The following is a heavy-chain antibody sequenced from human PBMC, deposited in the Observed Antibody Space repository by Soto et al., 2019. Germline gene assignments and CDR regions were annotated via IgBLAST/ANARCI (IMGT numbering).Heavy chain of an antibody. CDR3: ARHNGPLYVGHYYDMDV. J-gene: IGHJ6*02. Sequence: PSETLSLTCTVSGGSISSSSYYWGWIRQPPGKGLEWIGSIYYSGYTYYKTYLKRRVTISVDTSKNQFSLKLSSVTAADTAVYYCARHNGPLYVGHYYDMDVWGQGTTVT. V-gene: IGHV4-39*01. CDR1: GGSISSSSYY. D-gene: IGHD3-16*01. CDR2: IYYSGYT.